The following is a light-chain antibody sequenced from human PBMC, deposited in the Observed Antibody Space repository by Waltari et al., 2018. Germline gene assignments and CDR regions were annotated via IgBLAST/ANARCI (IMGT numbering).Light chain of an antibody. Sequence: EIALTQSPGTLSLSVGERATVPGRASEHVSRALAWYQQKPGQAPRLLIYGASTRATGIPDRFSGSGSGTDFSLSISRLEADDFAVYYCQHYLRLPVTFGQGTTVEI. CDR3: QHYLRLPVT. CDR1: EHVSRA. J-gene: IGKJ1*01. V-gene: IGKV3-20*01. CDR2: GAS.